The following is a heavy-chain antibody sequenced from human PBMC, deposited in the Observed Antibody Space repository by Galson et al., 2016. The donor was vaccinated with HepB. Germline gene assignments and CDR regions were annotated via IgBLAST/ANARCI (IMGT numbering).Heavy chain of an antibody. D-gene: IGHD1-1*01. J-gene: IGHJ5*02. V-gene: IGHV2-26*01. Sequence: PALVKPTQTLTLTCTVSGFSLNSARMGVSWIRQPPGQALEWLAHTFSNGEKSFSTSLKSRLTIFRDTSKSQVFLNITNIDPVDTATYYCARRRRTTETPGWFDPWGQGTLVTVSS. CDR2: TFSNGEK. CDR1: GFSLNSARMG. CDR3: ARRRRTTETPGWFDP.